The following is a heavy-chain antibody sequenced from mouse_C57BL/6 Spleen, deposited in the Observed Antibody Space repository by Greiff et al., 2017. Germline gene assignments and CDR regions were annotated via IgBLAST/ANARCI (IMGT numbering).Heavy chain of an antibody. CDR1: GYSITSGYY. D-gene: IGHD4-1*01. Sequence: EVKVEESGPGLVKPSQSLSLTCSVTGYSITSGYYWNWIRQFPGNKLEWMGYISYDGSNNYNPSLKNRISITRDTSKNQFFLTLNSVTTEDRATYYGARDATGTPLDYFDDWGQGTTLTVAS. CDR2: ISYDGSN. CDR3: ARDATGTPLDYFDD. V-gene: IGHV3-6*01. J-gene: IGHJ2*01.